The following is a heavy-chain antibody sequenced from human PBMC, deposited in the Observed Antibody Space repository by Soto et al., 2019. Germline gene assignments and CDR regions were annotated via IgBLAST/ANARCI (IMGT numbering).Heavy chain of an antibody. Sequence: ASVKISCKASGYTFTGYYMHWVRQAPGQGLEWMGWISPDSGGTNYAQKFQGRVTMTRDTSITTAYMELSSLRSYDTAVYFWARDSGYCTSTSCYYFDSWGQGSQVTVSS. V-gene: IGHV1-2*02. CDR2: ISPDSGGT. CDR3: ARDSGYCTSTSCYYFDS. D-gene: IGHD2-2*01. CDR1: GYTFTGYY. J-gene: IGHJ4*02.